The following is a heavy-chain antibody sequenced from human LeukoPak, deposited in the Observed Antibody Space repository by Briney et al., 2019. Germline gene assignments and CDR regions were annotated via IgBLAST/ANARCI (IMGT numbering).Heavy chain of an antibody. CDR2: ISYDGSNK. CDR3: AFCTRASYCYYGWDV. Sequence: RPGGSLRLSCAASGFTFSSYAMHWVRQAPGKGLEWVAVISYDGSNKYYADSVKGRFTISRDNSRNTLYLQMNSLRADDTAVYHCAFCTRASYCYYGWDVWGQGTTVTVSS. V-gene: IGHV3-30-3*01. J-gene: IGHJ6*02. CDR1: GFTFSSYA. D-gene: IGHD2-8*01.